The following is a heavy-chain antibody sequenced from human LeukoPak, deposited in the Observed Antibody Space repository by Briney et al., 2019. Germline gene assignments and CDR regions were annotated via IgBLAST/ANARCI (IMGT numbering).Heavy chain of an antibody. CDR2: ISGSGGST. D-gene: IGHD6-19*01. Sequence: GGSRRPACAATGLTFSSVAMGGGRKVQGKGLEWVSAISGSGGSTYYADSVKGRFTISRDNSKNTLYLQMNSLRAEDTAVYYCAKASIAVAGFFDYWGQGTLVTVSS. V-gene: IGHV3-23*01. CDR1: GLTFSSVA. CDR3: AKASIAVAGFFDY. J-gene: IGHJ4*02.